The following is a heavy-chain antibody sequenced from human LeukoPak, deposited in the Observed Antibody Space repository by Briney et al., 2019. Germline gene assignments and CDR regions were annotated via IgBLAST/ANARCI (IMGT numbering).Heavy chain of an antibody. D-gene: IGHD2-15*01. CDR1: GYTFTGYY. V-gene: IGHV1-2*02. CDR3: ARPYCSGGSCHDYFDY. Sequence: ASVKVSCKASGYTFTGYYMHWVRQAPGQGLEWMGWINPYTGGTNYAQKFQGRVTMTRDTSISTAYMELRRLRSDDTALYYCARPYCSGGSCHDYFDYWGQGTPVTVSS. CDR2: INPYTGGT. J-gene: IGHJ4*02.